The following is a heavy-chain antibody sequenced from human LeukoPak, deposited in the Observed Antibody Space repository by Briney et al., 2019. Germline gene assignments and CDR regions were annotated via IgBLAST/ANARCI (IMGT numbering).Heavy chain of an antibody. CDR3: AKAGIGLSSIADSSKIGNDY. CDR2: ISYDGSNK. CDR1: GFTFSSYA. V-gene: IGHV3-30-3*01. Sequence: PGGSLRLSCAASGFTFSSYAMHWVRQAPGKGLEWVAVISYDGSNKYYADSVKGRFTISRDNSKNTLYLQVNSLRAEDTAVYYCAKAGIGLSSIADSSKIGNDYWGQGTLVTVSS. D-gene: IGHD6-6*01. J-gene: IGHJ4*02.